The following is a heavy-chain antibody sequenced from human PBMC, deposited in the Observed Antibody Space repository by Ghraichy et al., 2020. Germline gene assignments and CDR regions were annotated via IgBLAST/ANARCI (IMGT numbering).Heavy chain of an antibody. CDR2: IYYSGST. V-gene: IGHV4-39*07. J-gene: IGHJ3*02. CDR3: ARDRKYGNKLWAFDI. Sequence: SETLSLTCTVSGGSISSSSYYWGWIRQPPEKGLEWIGSIYYSGSTYYNPSLKSRVTISVDTSKNQFSLNLDSVTAADTAVYFCARDRKYGNKLWAFDIWGQGTLVTVSS. CDR1: GGSISSSSYY. D-gene: IGHD2/OR15-2a*01.